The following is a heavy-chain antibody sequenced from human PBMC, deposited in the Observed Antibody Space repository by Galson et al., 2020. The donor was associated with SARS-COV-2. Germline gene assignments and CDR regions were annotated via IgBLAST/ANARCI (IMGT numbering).Heavy chain of an antibody. CDR2: IVVGSGNT. J-gene: IGHJ3*02. CDR1: GFTFTSSA. V-gene: IGHV1-58*01. D-gene: IGHD2-2*01. CDR3: AAPNCSSTSCYEAFDI. Sequence: SVKVSCKASGFTFTSSAVQWVRQARGQRLEWIGWIVVGSGNTNYAQKFQERVTITRDMSTSTAYMELSSLRSEDTAVYYWAAPNCSSTSCYEAFDIWGQGTMVTVAS.